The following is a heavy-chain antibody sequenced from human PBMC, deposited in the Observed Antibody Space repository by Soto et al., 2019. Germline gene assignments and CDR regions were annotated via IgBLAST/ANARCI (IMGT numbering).Heavy chain of an antibody. J-gene: IGHJ4*01. V-gene: IGHV4-4*09. D-gene: IGHD3-10*01. CDR3: AKLSGNWHYSLDY. CDR2: ISPGGDT. CDR1: GGPFNRYF. Sequence: TLSLTCTVSGGPFNRYFWTWIRQAPGKGLEWIGHISPGGDTDFNPSLKSRVTISADRSKSQISLKLISVITADTATYYCAKLSGNWHYSLDYWGQGILVTVSS.